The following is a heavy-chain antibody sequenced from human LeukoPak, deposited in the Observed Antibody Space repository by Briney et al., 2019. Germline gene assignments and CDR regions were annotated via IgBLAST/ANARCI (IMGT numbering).Heavy chain of an antibody. CDR3: ARWELRRDGIDY. D-gene: IGHD1-26*01. V-gene: IGHV1-2*02. Sequence: ASVKVSCKASGYTFTGYYIHWVRQAPGQGLEWMGWINPNSGDTNYAQKFQGRVTMTRDTSISTAYMELSRLRSDDTALYYCARWELRRDGIDYWGQGTLVTVSS. J-gene: IGHJ4*02. CDR1: GYTFTGYY. CDR2: INPNSGDT.